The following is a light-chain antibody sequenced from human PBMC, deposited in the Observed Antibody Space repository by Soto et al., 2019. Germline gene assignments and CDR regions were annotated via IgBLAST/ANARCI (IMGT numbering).Light chain of an antibody. J-gene: IGKJ1*01. CDR1: QSVSTNF. V-gene: IGKV3-20*01. CDR2: GAS. Sequence: EIMLTQSPGTLSLSPGEGATLSCRASQSVSTNFFAWYQQKPGHAPRLLIYGASTRATGIPDRFSGSGSGTDFTLTISRLEPEDFAVYYCQQYGRTSWTFGQGTKVEIK. CDR3: QQYGRTSWT.